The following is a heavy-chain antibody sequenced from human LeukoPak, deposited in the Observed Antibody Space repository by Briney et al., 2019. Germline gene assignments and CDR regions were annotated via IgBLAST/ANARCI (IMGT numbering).Heavy chain of an antibody. CDR3: AKGGQPYYFDY. V-gene: IGHV3-23*01. CDR1: GFTFSNYA. Sequence: GGSLRLSCAASGFTFSNYAMTWVRQAPGMGLEWVPTISSGGGGSTFYADSVKGRFTISRDNSKNTLYLQMNSLRVEDTAVYYCAKGGQPYYFDYWGQGTLVTVSS. D-gene: IGHD3-16*01. CDR2: ISSGGGGST. J-gene: IGHJ4*02.